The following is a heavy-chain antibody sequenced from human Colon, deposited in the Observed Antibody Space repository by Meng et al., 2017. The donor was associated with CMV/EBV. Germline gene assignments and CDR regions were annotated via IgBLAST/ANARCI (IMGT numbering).Heavy chain of an antibody. D-gene: IGHD3-10*01. CDR2: FVNNEDT. CDR1: GYTFASYG. CDR3: ARGTPGRSYSDD. J-gene: IGHJ4*02. Sequence: QVHLLQSGAEVKKPGXSVRVSCEASGYTFASYGISWLRQAPGQGLEWMGWFVNNEDTYSAQKFQGRVTMTTDTHTSTAFMELRSLRSDDTAVYYCARGTPGRSYSDDWGQGTLVTVSS. V-gene: IGHV1-18*01.